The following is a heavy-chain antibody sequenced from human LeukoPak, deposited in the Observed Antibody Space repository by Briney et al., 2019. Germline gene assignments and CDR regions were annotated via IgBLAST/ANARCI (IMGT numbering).Heavy chain of an antibody. Sequence: SETLSLTCTVSGGSISIYYWSWIRQPPGKGLEWIGYIYYSGSTNYNPSLKSRVTISVDTSKNQFSLKRSSVTAADTAVYYCARFDRWSGYYLFDYWGQGTLVTVSS. V-gene: IGHV4-59*01. CDR1: GGSISIYY. D-gene: IGHD3-3*01. CDR3: ARFDRWSGYYLFDY. CDR2: IYYSGST. J-gene: IGHJ4*02.